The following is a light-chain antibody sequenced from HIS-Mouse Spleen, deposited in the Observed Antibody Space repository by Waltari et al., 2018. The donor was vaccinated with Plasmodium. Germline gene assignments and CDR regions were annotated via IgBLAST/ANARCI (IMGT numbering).Light chain of an antibody. Sequence: DMQMTQSPSSLSASGGDRITITCRASQSISSYLNGYQQKPGKAPKLLIYAASSLQSGVPSRFSGTGSGTDFTLTISSLQPEDFATYFCQQSYSTWTFGQGTKVEIK. V-gene: IGKV1-39*01. CDR3: QQSYSTWT. J-gene: IGKJ1*01. CDR1: QSISSY. CDR2: AAS.